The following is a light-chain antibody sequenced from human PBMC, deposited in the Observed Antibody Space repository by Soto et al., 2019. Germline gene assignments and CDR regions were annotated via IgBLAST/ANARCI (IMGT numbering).Light chain of an antibody. CDR2: WAS. CDR1: QSVFYSPTNQNY. J-gene: IGKJ2*01. Sequence: VVTQSPDSLAVSLGERATINCKSSQSVFYSPTNQNYLAWYQQKPGQPPNLLIYWASTRESGVPARFSGSGSGTDFTLTISSLQAEDVAVYYCQQYYTTPMYTFGQGTKLEIK. CDR3: QQYYTTPMYT. V-gene: IGKV4-1*01.